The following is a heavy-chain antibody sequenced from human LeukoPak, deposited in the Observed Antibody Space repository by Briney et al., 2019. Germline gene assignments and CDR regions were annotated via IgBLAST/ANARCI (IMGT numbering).Heavy chain of an antibody. Sequence: GGSLRLSCADSGFTFSSYAMNWVRQAPGMGLEWVSAISGSGGSTYYADSVKGRFTISRDNAKNSLYLQMNSLRAEDTAVYYCARGEYGSGSYHIDYWGQGTLVTVSS. V-gene: IGHV3-23*01. CDR3: ARGEYGSGSYHIDY. CDR1: GFTFSSYA. CDR2: ISGSGGST. J-gene: IGHJ4*02. D-gene: IGHD3-10*01.